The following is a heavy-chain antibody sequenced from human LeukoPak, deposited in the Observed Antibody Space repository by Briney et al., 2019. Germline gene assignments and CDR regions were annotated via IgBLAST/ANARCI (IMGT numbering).Heavy chain of an antibody. CDR3: ASGGAPAGY. J-gene: IGHJ4*02. Sequence: GGSLRLSCAASGFTFSSYAMSWVRQAPGKGLEWVSSISNSSGSTYYADSVKGRFTISSDNSKNTLYLQMNSLRAEDTAVYYCASGGAPAGYWGQGTLVIVSS. CDR1: GFTFSSYA. CDR2: ISNSSGST. V-gene: IGHV3-23*01. D-gene: IGHD6-25*01.